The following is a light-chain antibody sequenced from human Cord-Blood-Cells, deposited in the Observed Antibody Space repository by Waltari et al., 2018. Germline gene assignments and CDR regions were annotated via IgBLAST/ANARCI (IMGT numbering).Light chain of an antibody. J-gene: IGLJ2*01. Sequence: QSVLTQPPSVSGAPGQRVTIPCTGSSSNIGAGYDVHWYQQLPGTAHKLLIYGNSNRPSGVPDRFSGSKSGTSASLAITGLQAEDEADYYCQSYDSSLSGVVFGGGTKLTVL. CDR3: QSYDSSLSGVV. V-gene: IGLV1-40*01. CDR1: SSNIGAGYD. CDR2: GNS.